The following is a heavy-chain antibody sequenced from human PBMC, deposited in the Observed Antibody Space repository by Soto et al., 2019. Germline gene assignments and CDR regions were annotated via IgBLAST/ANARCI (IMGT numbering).Heavy chain of an antibody. CDR2: IHHSGST. J-gene: IGHJ5*02. CDR1: GGSISNNNW. V-gene: IGHV4-4*02. D-gene: IGHD6-19*01. CDR3: VRGPTSGWNA. Sequence: QVQLQESGPGLVKPSGTLSLTFSVSGGSISNNNWWSWVRQSPGKGLEWIGEIHHSGSTNYNPSLKSRVTISVDKSKNQFSLNLGSVTAADTAVYYCVRGPTSGWNAWGQGTLVTVSS.